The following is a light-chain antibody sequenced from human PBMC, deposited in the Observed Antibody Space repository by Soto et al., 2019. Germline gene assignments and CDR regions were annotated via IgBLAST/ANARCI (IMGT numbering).Light chain of an antibody. V-gene: IGKV3-20*01. CDR3: QSYGSSRT. CDR2: DAS. Sequence: EVVLTQSPGSLSLSPGDRATLSCRASQSLVNTYVAWYQQKAGQAPRLLIYDASTRATGIPDRFSGSVSGTDFTLSISRLEPEDFAVYYCQSYGSSRTFGHGTKVEI. J-gene: IGKJ1*01. CDR1: QSLVNTY.